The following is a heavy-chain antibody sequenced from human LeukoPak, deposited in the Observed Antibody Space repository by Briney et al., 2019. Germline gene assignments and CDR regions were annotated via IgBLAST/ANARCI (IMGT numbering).Heavy chain of an antibody. D-gene: IGHD1-26*01. Sequence: SETLSLTCTVSGGSISSRSHYWGWIRQPPGKGLEWIGSIYYSGSTYYNPSLKSRVTISVDTSKNQFSLKLSSVTAADTAVYYCAGQWELPPRLFDYWGQGTLVTVSS. CDR1: GGSISSRSHY. J-gene: IGHJ4*02. CDR2: IYYSGST. CDR3: AGQWELPPRLFDY. V-gene: IGHV4-39*01.